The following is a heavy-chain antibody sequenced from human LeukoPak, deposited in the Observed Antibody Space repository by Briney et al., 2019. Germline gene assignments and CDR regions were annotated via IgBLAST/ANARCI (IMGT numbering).Heavy chain of an antibody. J-gene: IGHJ4*02. D-gene: IGHD6-19*01. V-gene: IGHV3-23*01. CDR1: RFTFSTYA. CDR2: ISGSDGST. CDR3: ARVDDRAVAGTRAPDY. Sequence: PGGSLRLSCAASRFTFSTYAMSWVRQPPGKGLEWVSAISGSDGSTYYADSVKGRFTISRDNAKNTLYLQMNSLRAEDTAVYYCARVDDRAVAGTRAPDYWGQGTPVTVSS.